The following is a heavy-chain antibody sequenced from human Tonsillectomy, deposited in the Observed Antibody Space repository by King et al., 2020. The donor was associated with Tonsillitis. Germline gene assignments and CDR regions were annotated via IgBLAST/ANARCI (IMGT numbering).Heavy chain of an antibody. D-gene: IGHD3-10*01. CDR3: ARGVYYGSGVRPHYNGMDV. CDR1: GYTFTSYD. J-gene: IGHJ6*02. V-gene: IGHV1-18*01. Sequence: QLVKSGAEVKKPGASVKVSCKASGYTFTSYDISWVRQAPGQGLEWIEWISSYTGNTNYPQRLHGRVTMTTDTSTSTAYMELRRLRSDDTAVYFCARGVYYGSGVRPHYNGMDVWGQGTTVTVSS. CDR2: ISSYTGNT.